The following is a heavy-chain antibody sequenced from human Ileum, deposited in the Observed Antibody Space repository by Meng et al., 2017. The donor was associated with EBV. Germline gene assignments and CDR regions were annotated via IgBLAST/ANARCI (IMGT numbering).Heavy chain of an antibody. J-gene: IGHJ4*02. CDR2: IKSKTAGGTT. Sequence: QLVEAGGGLVKPGXXXXLSCTASGFPFSKDCMRWVRQARGEGLGWVGRIKSKTAGGTTDYVAPVRGRFTISRDDSKNTVFLQMNSLKIEDTAVYYCTTDGGYDSIPSVGYWGQGTLVTVSS. CDR1: GFPFSKDC. D-gene: IGHD3-10*01. CDR3: TTDGGYDSIPSVGY. V-gene: IGHV3-15*05.